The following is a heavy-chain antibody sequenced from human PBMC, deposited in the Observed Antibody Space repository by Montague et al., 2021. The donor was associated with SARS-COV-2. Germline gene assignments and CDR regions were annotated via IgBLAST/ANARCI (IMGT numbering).Heavy chain of an antibody. Sequence: CAISGDSVCSELATRRWIRQSSARGLEWLGGRYYGSKWYNDYAESVKSRITIDPDTSKHQFSLHPNSVTPEDTAVYYCARIPVGSKYYFDFWGQGTLVTVSS. V-gene: IGHV6-1*01. CDR1: GDSVCSELAT. CDR2: RYYGSKWYN. CDR3: ARIPVGSKYYFDF. D-gene: IGHD2-2*01. J-gene: IGHJ4*02.